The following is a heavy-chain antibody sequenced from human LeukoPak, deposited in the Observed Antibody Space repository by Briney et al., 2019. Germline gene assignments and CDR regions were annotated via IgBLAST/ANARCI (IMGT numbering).Heavy chain of an antibody. CDR1: GFTFSTYW. Sequence: PGGSLRLSCAASGFTFSTYWMRWVRQTPGKGLVWVSRINSDGSSTTYADSVKGRFTISRDNDKNTLNLQMNSLRAEDTAVYYCARGYSTGPAVYWGQGTLVTVSS. J-gene: IGHJ4*02. CDR2: INSDGSST. V-gene: IGHV3-74*01. CDR3: ARGYSTGPAVY. D-gene: IGHD2-8*02.